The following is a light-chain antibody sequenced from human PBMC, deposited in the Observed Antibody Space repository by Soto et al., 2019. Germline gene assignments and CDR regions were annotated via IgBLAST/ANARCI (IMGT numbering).Light chain of an antibody. V-gene: IGKV3-20*01. CDR1: QTLTSSY. CDR3: QQYASAPYT. Sequence: EIVLTQSPGTLSLSPGERATLSCRASQTLTSSYLVWYQQKPGQAPRLLIYGASSRATGIPDRFSGSGSGTDFTLTIRRLEPEDFEVYYCQQYASAPYTFGQGTKLEIK. CDR2: GAS. J-gene: IGKJ2*01.